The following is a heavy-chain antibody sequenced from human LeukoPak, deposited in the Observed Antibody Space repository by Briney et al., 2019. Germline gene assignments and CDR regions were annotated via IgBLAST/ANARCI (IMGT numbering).Heavy chain of an antibody. J-gene: IGHJ4*02. CDR1: GFTFNNYA. D-gene: IGHD1-1*01. Sequence: GGSLRLSCAASGFTFNNYAMYWVRQAPGKGLEWVSGISANGGNTYYTDSLKGRFTISRDNSKNTLFLQMNSLRADDTAIYYCAKGLERESRLDYWGQGTLVTVSS. CDR2: ISANGGNT. CDR3: AKGLERESRLDY. V-gene: IGHV3-23*01.